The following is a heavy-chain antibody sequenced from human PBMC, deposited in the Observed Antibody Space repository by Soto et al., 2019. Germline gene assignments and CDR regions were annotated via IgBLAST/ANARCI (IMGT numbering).Heavy chain of an antibody. CDR2: ISGSGGST. CDR1: GFTFSSYA. Sequence: EVQLLESGGGLVQPGGSLRLSCAASGFTFSSYAMSWVRQAPGKGLEWVSAISGSGGSTYYADSVKGRFTISRDNSKNTLYLQMNSLRAEDTAVYYCAKAPVSGYDRGGYEDDWDDNNWGQGTLVTVSS. CDR3: AKAPVSGYDRGGYEDDWDDNN. V-gene: IGHV3-23*01. J-gene: IGHJ4*02. D-gene: IGHD5-12*01.